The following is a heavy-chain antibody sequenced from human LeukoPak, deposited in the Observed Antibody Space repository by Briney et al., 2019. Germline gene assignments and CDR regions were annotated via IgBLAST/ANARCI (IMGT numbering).Heavy chain of an antibody. CDR1: GFNLSPYR. CDR2: ISSSSSFM. Sequence: GGSLRLSCAASGFNLSPYRMYWVRQAPGKGLEGVASISSSSSFMYYADSVKGRFTISRDNAKNSLYLQMNSLRAEDTAVYYCARAFSGRRMNGMDVWGQGTTVTVSS. V-gene: IGHV3-21*01. D-gene: IGHD6-25*01. CDR3: ARAFSGRRMNGMDV. J-gene: IGHJ6*02.